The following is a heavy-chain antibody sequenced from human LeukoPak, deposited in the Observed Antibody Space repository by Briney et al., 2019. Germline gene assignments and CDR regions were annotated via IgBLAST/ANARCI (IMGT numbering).Heavy chain of an antibody. V-gene: IGHV3-74*01. J-gene: IGHJ4*02. CDR1: GFTFSSDW. Sequence: GGSLRLSCAASGFTFSSDWMHWVRQAPGKGLVWVSRINSDGSSTSYADSVKGRFTISRDNAKNTLYLQMNSLRAEDTAVYYCARGTGYLLLDYWGQGTLVTVSS. D-gene: IGHD3/OR15-3a*01. CDR2: INSDGSST. CDR3: ARGTGYLLLDY.